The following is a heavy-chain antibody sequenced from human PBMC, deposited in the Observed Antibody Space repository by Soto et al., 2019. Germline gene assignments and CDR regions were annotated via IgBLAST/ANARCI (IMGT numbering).Heavy chain of an antibody. CDR3: ARGRYCLTGSCFPNWFDS. CDR1: GDSISTVDYF. CDR2: IYKSATT. Sequence: SETLSLTCSVSGDSISTVDYFWAWIRQPPGQTLEYIGYIYKSATTYYNPSFESRVAISLDTSKSQFSLTVTSVTAGDTAVYFCARGRYCLTGSCFPNWFDSWGRGTLVTVS. J-gene: IGHJ5*01. V-gene: IGHV4-30-4*01. D-gene: IGHD2-15*01.